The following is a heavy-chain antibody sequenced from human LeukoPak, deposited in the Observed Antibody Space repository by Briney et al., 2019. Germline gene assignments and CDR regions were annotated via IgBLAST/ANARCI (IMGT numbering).Heavy chain of an antibody. J-gene: IGHJ5*02. Sequence: ASVKVSCKASGYTFTSYYMHWVRQAPGQGLEWMGIINPSGGSTSYAQKFQGRVTMTRDTSTSTVYMELSSLRSEDTAVYYCARAPFGWFGELSWFDPWGQGTLVTASS. CDR1: GYTFTSYY. D-gene: IGHD3-10*01. CDR2: INPSGGST. V-gene: IGHV1-46*01. CDR3: ARAPFGWFGELSWFDP.